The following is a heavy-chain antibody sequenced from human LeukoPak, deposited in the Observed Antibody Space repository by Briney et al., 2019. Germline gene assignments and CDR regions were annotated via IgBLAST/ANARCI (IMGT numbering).Heavy chain of an antibody. V-gene: IGHV1-18*01. D-gene: IGHD3-10*01. CDR2: ISAYNGDT. CDR1: GYTFTNYV. Sequence: ASVKVSCKASGYTFTNYVINWVRQAPGQGLEWMGWISAYNGDTNYAQNLQDRVTMTTDTSTNTAYMELRSLRSDDTAVYYCARDVGFRMVRGVMSDYWGQGTLVTVSS. J-gene: IGHJ4*02. CDR3: ARDVGFRMVRGVMSDY.